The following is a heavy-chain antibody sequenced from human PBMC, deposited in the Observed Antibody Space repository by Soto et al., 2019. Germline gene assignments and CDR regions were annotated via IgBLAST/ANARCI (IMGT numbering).Heavy chain of an antibody. J-gene: IGHJ6*02. CDR1: GYTFTSYG. Sequence: QVQLVQSGAEVKKPGASVKVSCKASGYTFTSYGIIWVRQAPGQGLEWMGWISAYNGNTNYAQKLQGRVTMTTDTSTSTAYMELRSLRSDDTAVYYCARDPYSSSWYRPDYYYYYGMDVWGQGTTVTVSS. CDR3: ARDPYSSSWYRPDYYYYYGMDV. CDR2: ISAYNGNT. V-gene: IGHV1-18*01. D-gene: IGHD6-13*01.